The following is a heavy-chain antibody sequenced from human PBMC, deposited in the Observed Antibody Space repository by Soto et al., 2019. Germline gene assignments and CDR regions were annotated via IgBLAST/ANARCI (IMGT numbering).Heavy chain of an antibody. J-gene: IGHJ6*02. V-gene: IGHV1-2*02. D-gene: IGHD2-2*01. CDR2: INPETGGT. Sequence: QVQLVQSGADVKTPGASVRVSCKASGYTFTGYYVHWVREAPGQGLEWMGWINPETGGTSYAQKFQGRVTLSRDTXXXXAYLELSRLRFDDAAVYFCARERYQVISDGMDVWGQGTTVTVSS. CDR3: ARERYQVISDGMDV. CDR1: GYTFTGYY.